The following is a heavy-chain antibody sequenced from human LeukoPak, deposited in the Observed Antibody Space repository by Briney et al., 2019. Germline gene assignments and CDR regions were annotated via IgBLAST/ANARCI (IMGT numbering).Heavy chain of an antibody. CDR1: GYSFTSYW. J-gene: IGHJ4*02. D-gene: IGHD6-13*01. Sequence: GESLKISCKGSGYSFTSYWIGWVRQMPGKGLEWMGIIYPGDSDTRYSPTFQGQVTISADKSISTAYLQWSSLEASDTAMYYCARHGVHSSSWIDYWGQGTLVTVSS. CDR3: ARHGVHSSSWIDY. V-gene: IGHV5-51*01. CDR2: IYPGDSDT.